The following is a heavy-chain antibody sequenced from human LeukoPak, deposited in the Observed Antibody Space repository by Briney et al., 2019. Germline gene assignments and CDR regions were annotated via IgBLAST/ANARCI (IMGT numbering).Heavy chain of an antibody. V-gene: IGHV4-61*02. J-gene: IGHJ1*01. Sequence: PSETLSLTCTVSGDSISSNSYDWSWIRQPAGKGLEWIGRIYSSGSTNYNPSLKSRVTISVDTSKNQFSLKLSSVTAADTAVYFCALQLFRAGARGLQRWGQGTLVTVSS. CDR3: ALQLFRAGARGLQR. CDR2: IYSSGST. CDR1: GDSISSNSYD. D-gene: IGHD4/OR15-4a*01.